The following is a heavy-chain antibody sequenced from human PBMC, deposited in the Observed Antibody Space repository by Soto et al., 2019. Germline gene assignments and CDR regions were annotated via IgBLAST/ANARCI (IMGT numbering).Heavy chain of an antibody. CDR2: IYPSDSDT. V-gene: IGHV5-51*01. CDR1: GYSFTSDW. Sequence: GESLKIPCNGSGYSFTSDWLRWVRQMPGKSLEWMGIIYPSDSDTRYSPSFQGQVTISADKSISTAYLQCSSLKASDTAMYYCARSEHYYDSSGYPKFDYRGQGTLVTVSS. J-gene: IGHJ4*02. CDR3: ARSEHYYDSSGYPKFDY. D-gene: IGHD3-22*01.